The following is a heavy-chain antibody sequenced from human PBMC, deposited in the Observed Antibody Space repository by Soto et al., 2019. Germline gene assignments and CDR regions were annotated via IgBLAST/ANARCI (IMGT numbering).Heavy chain of an antibody. Sequence: GGSLRLSCAASGFTFSSYWMSWVRQAPGKGLEWVANIKQDGSEKYYVDSVKGRFTISRDNAKNSLYLQMNSLRAEDTAVYYCARDPGTYYYDGMDVWGQGTTVTVSS. CDR2: IKQDGSEK. J-gene: IGHJ6*02. V-gene: IGHV3-7*01. CDR1: GFTFSSYW. CDR3: ARDPGTYYYDGMDV.